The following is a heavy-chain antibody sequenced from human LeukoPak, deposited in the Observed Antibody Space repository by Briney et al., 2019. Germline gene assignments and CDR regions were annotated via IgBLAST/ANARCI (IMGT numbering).Heavy chain of an antibody. V-gene: IGHV1-69*05. Sequence: GASVKVPCKASGGTFSSSAISWVRQAPGQGLEWMGGIIPIFGTANYAQKFQGRVTITTDESTSTAYMELSSLRSEDTAVYYCARSGIAVYWFDPWGQGTLVTVSS. J-gene: IGHJ5*02. D-gene: IGHD6-19*01. CDR3: ARSGIAVYWFDP. CDR1: GGTFSSSA. CDR2: IIPIFGTA.